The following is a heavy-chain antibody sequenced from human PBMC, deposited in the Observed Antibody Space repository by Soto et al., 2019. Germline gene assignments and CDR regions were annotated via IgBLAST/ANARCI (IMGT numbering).Heavy chain of an antibody. CDR3: ARDFPQKWHDVGFDY. CDR2: IYYSGST. V-gene: IGHV4-59*01. J-gene: IGHJ4*02. CDR1: GGSNSSYY. Sequence: SETLSLTCTVSGGSNSSYYWSWIRQRRGKGLEWIGYIYYSGSTNYNPSVKSRVTISVDTSKNQFSLKLSSVTAADTAVYYCARDFPQKWHDVGFDYWGQGTLVTVSS. D-gene: IGHD1-1*01.